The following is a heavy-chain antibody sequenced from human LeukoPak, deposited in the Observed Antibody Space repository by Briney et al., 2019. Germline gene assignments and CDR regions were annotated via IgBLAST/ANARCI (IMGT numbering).Heavy chain of an antibody. CDR2: INPNSGGT. CDR1: GYTLTGYY. Sequence: ASVKVSCKASGYTLTGYYMHWVRQAPGQGLEWMGWINPNSGGTNYAQKFQGRVTMTRDTSISTAYMELSRLRSDDTAVYYCARDYPYGSGSYYFDPWGQGTLVTVSS. CDR3: ARDYPYGSGSYYFDP. V-gene: IGHV1-2*02. D-gene: IGHD3-10*01. J-gene: IGHJ5*02.